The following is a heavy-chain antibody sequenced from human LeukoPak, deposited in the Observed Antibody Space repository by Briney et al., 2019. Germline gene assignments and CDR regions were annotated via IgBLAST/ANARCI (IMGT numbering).Heavy chain of an antibody. D-gene: IGHD1-26*01. Sequence: PGGSLRLSCAASGFTFSSYSMNWVRQAPGKGLEWVSSISSSSSSYIYYADSVKGRFTISRDNAKNSLYLQMNSLRAEDTAVYYCARDKGRWELLNGMDVWGQGTTVTVSS. V-gene: IGHV3-21*01. J-gene: IGHJ6*02. CDR1: GFTFSSYS. CDR3: ARDKGRWELLNGMDV. CDR2: ISSSSSSYI.